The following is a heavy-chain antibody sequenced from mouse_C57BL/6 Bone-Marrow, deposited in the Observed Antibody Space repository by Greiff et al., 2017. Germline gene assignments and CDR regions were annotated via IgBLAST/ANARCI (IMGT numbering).Heavy chain of an antibody. CDR2: ISDGGSYT. Sequence: DVQLQESGGGLVKPGGSLKLSCAASGFTFSSYAMSWVRQTPEKRLAWVATISDGGSYTYYPDNVKGRFTISRDNAKNNLYLQMSHLKSEDTAMYYCARDSSHQLGSFAYWGQGTLVTVSA. J-gene: IGHJ3*01. CDR1: GFTFSSYA. D-gene: IGHD4-1*02. CDR3: ARDSSHQLGSFAY. V-gene: IGHV5-4*01.